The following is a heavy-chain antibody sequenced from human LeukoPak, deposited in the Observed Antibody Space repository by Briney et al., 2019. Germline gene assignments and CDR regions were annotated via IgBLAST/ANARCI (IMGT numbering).Heavy chain of an antibody. D-gene: IGHD3-3*01. Sequence: SVKVSCKASGYTFTNYGIIWVRQAPGQGLEWMGGIIPIFGTANYAQKFQGRVTITTDESTSTAYMELSSLRSEDTAVYYCARSVDFWSRGIDYWGQGTLVTVSS. CDR1: GYTFTNYG. J-gene: IGHJ4*02. CDR3: ARSVDFWSRGIDY. V-gene: IGHV1-69*05. CDR2: IIPIFGTA.